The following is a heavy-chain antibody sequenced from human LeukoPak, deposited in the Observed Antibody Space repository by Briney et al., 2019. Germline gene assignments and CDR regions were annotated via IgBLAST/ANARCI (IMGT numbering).Heavy chain of an antibody. V-gene: IGHV3-21*01. D-gene: IGHD5-18*01. Sequence: GGSLRLSCAASGFTFSSYAMSWVRQAPGKGLEWVSSISSSSSYIYYADSVKGRFTISRDNAKNSLYLQMNSLRAEDTAVYYCARLVTDDAFDIWGQGTMVTVSS. CDR3: ARLVTDDAFDI. CDR2: ISSSSSYI. CDR1: GFTFSSYA. J-gene: IGHJ3*02.